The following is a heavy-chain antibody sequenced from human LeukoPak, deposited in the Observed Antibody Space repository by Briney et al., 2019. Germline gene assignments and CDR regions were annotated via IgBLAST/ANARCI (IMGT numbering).Heavy chain of an antibody. CDR1: GFTFSSYW. CDR2: IKQDGSEK. J-gene: IGHJ4*02. Sequence: GGSLRLSCAASGFTFSSYWVSWVRQAPGKGLEWVANIKQDGSEKYYVDSVKGRFTISRDNAKNSLYLRMNSLRAEDTAVYYCARVIVVVITSYFDYWGQGTLVTVSS. D-gene: IGHD3-22*01. CDR3: ARVIVVVITSYFDY. V-gene: IGHV3-7*01.